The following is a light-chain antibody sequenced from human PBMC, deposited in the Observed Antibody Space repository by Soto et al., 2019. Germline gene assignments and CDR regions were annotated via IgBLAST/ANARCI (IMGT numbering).Light chain of an antibody. CDR1: QGISNY. Sequence: TQSPSSLSASVGDRVTITCRASQGISNYLAWYQQKPGQAPRLLLYGASTRATGIPVRFSGSGFGTEFTLTISSLQSEDFAVYYCQQYKNWPLFGQGTRLDIK. CDR3: QQYKNWPL. CDR2: GAS. V-gene: IGKV3-15*01. J-gene: IGKJ5*01.